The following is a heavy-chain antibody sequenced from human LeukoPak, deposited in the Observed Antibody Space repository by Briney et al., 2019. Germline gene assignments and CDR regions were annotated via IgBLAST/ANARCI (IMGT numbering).Heavy chain of an antibody. D-gene: IGHD3-22*01. CDR1: GGSISSHY. V-gene: IGHV4-59*11. Sequence: SETLSLTCTVSGGSISSHYWSWFRQPPGKELEWLGYIYYSGTTDYNPSLKSRVTISLDTSRTQFSLKLDSVTAADTAVYYCARKRHDSSGYHFDYWGQGTQVTVSS. CDR2: IYYSGTT. CDR3: ARKRHDSSGYHFDY. J-gene: IGHJ4*02.